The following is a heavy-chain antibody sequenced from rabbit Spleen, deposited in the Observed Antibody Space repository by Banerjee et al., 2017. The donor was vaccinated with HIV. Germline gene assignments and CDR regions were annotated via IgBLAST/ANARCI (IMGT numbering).Heavy chain of an antibody. Sequence: QEQLVESGGDLVKPEGSLTLTCTASGFTLSSYYMNWVRQAPGKGLEWSACIYGASSISTYYASWAKGRFTISKTSSNTVTLQMTSLTVADTATYFCARGDFGSVTYILKYGMDIWGPGTLVTVS. CDR1: GFTLSSYYM. D-gene: IGHD4-2*01. V-gene: IGHV1S45*01. CDR2: IYGASSIST. J-gene: IGHJ6*01. CDR3: ARGDFGSVTYILKYGMDI.